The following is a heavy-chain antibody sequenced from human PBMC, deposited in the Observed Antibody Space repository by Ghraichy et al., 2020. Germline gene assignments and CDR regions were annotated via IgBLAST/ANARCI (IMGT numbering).Heavy chain of an antibody. V-gene: IGHV4-39*01. Sequence: SETLSLTCTVSGGSISSGSCYWGWIRQPPGKGLEWIGSISYSGSTNYNPSLKSRVTISVDTSKNQFSLKLSSVTAADTAVYYCARHKLGSSPHGEPLNYWGQGTLVTVSS. CDR3: ARHKLGSSPHGEPLNY. CDR1: GGSISSGSCY. CDR2: ISYSGST. J-gene: IGHJ4*02. D-gene: IGHD6-6*01.